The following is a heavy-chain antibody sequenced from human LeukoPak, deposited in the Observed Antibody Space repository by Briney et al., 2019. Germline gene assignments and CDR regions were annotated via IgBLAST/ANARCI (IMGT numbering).Heavy chain of an antibody. Sequence: GRSLRLSCAASGFTFSSYGMHWVRQAPGKGLEWVAVISYDGSNKYYADSVKGRFTIPRDNSKNTLYLQMNSLRAEDTAVYYCAKDEAYDSSGYSDYWGQGTLVTVPS. CDR2: ISYDGSNK. J-gene: IGHJ4*02. V-gene: IGHV3-30*18. D-gene: IGHD3-22*01. CDR1: GFTFSSYG. CDR3: AKDEAYDSSGYSDY.